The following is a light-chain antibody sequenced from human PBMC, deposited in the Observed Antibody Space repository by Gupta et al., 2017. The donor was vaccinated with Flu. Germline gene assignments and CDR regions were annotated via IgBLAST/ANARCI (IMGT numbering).Light chain of an antibody. CDR3: SSYASSTTPV. CDR2: EVT. V-gene: IGLV2-14*01. CDR1: SNDVGGYSY. Sequence: SALPQPASVSGSPGPSITISCTGTSNDVGGYSYVYWYQQRPGKAPKLMIYEVTTRPAGVANRFSGSKSGNTASLTISGLQAEDEADYYCSSYASSTTPVFGGGTELTVL. J-gene: IGLJ3*02.